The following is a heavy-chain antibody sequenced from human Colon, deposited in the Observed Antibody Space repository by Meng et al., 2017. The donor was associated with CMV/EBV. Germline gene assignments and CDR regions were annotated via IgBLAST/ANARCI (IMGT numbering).Heavy chain of an antibody. J-gene: IGHJ6*02. CDR2: MNPNSGNT. CDR3: AREGSDGMDV. CDR1: GYTFTSYD. V-gene: IGHV1-8*01. Sequence: ASLLISCKASGYTFTSYDINWVRQATGQGLEWMGWMNPNSGNTGYAQKFQGRVTMTRNNSISTAYMELSSLRSEDTAVYYCAREGSDGMDVWGQGTTVTVSS.